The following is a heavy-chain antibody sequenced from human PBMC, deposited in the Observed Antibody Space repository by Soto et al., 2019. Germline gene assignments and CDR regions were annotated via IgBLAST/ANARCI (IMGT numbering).Heavy chain of an antibody. J-gene: IGHJ4*02. D-gene: IGHD3-22*01. CDR3: ASDITMIVVAHPRNY. V-gene: IGHV3-30-3*01. CDR1: GFTFSSYA. Sequence: GGSLRLSCAASGFTFSSYAMHWVRQAPGKGLEWVAVISYDGSNKYYADSVKGRFTISRDNSKNTLYLQMNSLRAEDTAVYYCASDITMIVVAHPRNYWGQGTLVTVSS. CDR2: ISYDGSNK.